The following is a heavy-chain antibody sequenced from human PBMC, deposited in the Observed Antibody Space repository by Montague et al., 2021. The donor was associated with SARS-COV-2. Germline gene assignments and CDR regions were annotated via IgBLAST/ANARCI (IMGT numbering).Heavy chain of an antibody. CDR1: DASSSIGLAY. CDR3: ARIGYESVGYYYIYPD. D-gene: IGHD3-22*01. CDR2: ISYSGRT. Sequence: SETLSLTCTVTDASSSIGLAYSYWSPHPPGKGLEWIGYISYSGRTTYSRSLETRVTISGHTSKNQFSLKVISAPAADTAVYYCARIGYESVGYYYIYPDWGQAAPVTVSS. J-gene: IGHJ1*01. V-gene: IGHV4-61*01.